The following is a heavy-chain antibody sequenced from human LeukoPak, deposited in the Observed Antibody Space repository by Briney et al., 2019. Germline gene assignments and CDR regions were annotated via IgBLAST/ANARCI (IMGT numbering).Heavy chain of an antibody. D-gene: IGHD3-22*01. Sequence: GGSLRLSCAASGFTFSDYSMNWVRQAPGKGLEWVAVISYDGSNKYYADSVKGRFTISRDNSKNTLYLQMNSLRAEDTAVYYCARNYYDSSGYYYDIYYFDYWGQGTLVTVSS. CDR1: GFTFSDYS. CDR3: ARNYYDSSGYYYDIYYFDY. J-gene: IGHJ4*02. CDR2: ISYDGSNK. V-gene: IGHV3-30*03.